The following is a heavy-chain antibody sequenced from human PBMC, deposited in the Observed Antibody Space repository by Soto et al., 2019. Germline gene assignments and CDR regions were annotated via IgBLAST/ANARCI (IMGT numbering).Heavy chain of an antibody. CDR1: GGSISSYY. CDR2: SYYSGST. V-gene: IGHV4-59*01. J-gene: IGHJ2*01. Sequence: QVQLQESGPGLVKPSETLSLTCTVSGGSISSYYWSWIRQPPGKGLEWIGYSYYSGSTNYKPSLNSRVTISVDTSKHPFSLKLSSVTAADTAVYYCTRTSVTPSWYFDLWGRGTLVTVSS. CDR3: TRTSVTPSWYFDL. D-gene: IGHD2-21*02.